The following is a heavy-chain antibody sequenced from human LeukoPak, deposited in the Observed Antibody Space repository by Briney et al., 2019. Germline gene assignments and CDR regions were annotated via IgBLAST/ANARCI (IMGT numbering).Heavy chain of an antibody. CDR1: GFTFSSYW. CDR3: ARGWYGRFFSSAPWFGP. V-gene: IGHV3-7*01. J-gene: IGHJ5*02. D-gene: IGHD3-3*01. CDR2: IKQDGSEK. Sequence: GXXLRLSCAASGFTFSSYWMSWVRQAPGKGLEWVANIKQDGSEKYYVDSVKGRFTISRDNAKNSLYLQMNSLRAEDTAVYYCARGWYGRFFSSAPWFGPWGQGTLVTVSS.